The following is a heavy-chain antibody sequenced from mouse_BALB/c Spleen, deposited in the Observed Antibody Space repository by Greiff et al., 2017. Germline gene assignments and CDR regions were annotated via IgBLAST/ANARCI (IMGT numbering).Heavy chain of an antibody. D-gene: IGHD3-1*01. Sequence: EVKLMESGGGLVQPGGSRKLSCAASGFTFSSFGMHWVRQAPEKGLEWVAYISSGSSTIYYADTVKGRFTISRDNPKNTLFLQMTSLRSEDTAMYYCARKQLGPYWYFDVWGAGTTVTVSS. CDR2: ISSGSSTI. CDR3: ARKQLGPYWYFDV. J-gene: IGHJ1*01. CDR1: GFTFSSFG. V-gene: IGHV5-17*02.